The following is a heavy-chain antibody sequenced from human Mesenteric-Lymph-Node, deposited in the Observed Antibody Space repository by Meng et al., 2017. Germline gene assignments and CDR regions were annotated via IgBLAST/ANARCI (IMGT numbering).Heavy chain of an antibody. D-gene: IGHD3-10*01. CDR3: TTPGMTPREDYIGY. J-gene: IGHJ4*02. CDR2: IKSNIDGATT. V-gene: IGHV3-15*01. CDR1: GFTFRAYG. Sequence: GESLKISCAASGFTFRAYGMNWVRQAPGKGPEWIGRIKSNIDGATTAYAAPLKSRFTISRDDSENTLYLQMNYRKSEDTAIYYCTTPGMTPREDYIGYWGQGTLVTVSS.